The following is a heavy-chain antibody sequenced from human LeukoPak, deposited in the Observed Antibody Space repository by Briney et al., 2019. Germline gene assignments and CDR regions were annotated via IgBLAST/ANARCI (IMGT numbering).Heavy chain of an antibody. CDR2: IYHSGST. CDR3: ARGLPYYDFWSGYLNWFDP. D-gene: IGHD3-3*01. CDR1: GYSISSGYY. Sequence: SETLSLTCAVSGYSISSGYYWGWIRQPPGKGLEWIGSIYHSGSTYYNPSLKSRVTISVDTPKNQFSLKLSSVTAADTAVYYCARGLPYYDFWSGYLNWFDPWGQGTLVTVSS. J-gene: IGHJ5*02. V-gene: IGHV4-38-2*01.